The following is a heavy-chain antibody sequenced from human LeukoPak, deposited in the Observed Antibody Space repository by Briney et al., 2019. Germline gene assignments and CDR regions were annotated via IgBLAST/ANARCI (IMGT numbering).Heavy chain of an antibody. CDR1: GGSISSSSYY. CDR3: ASEFAETYYYDSSGYS. CDR2: IYYSGST. V-gene: IGHV4-39*01. Sequence: SETLSLTCTVSGGSISSSSYYWGWIRQPPGKGLEWIGSIYYSGSTYYNPSLKSRVTISVDTSKNQFSLKLSSVTAADTAVYYCASEFAETYYYDSSGYSWGQGTLVTVSS. D-gene: IGHD3-22*01. J-gene: IGHJ4*02.